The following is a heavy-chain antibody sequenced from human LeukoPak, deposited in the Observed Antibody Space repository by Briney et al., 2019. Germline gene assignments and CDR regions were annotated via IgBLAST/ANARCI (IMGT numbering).Heavy chain of an antibody. D-gene: IGHD5-24*01. J-gene: IGHJ6*02. Sequence: PPGGSLRLSCAASGFTFSSYEMTWVGQAPGKGLEGVSNISSSDTTIHYADSVKGRFTISRDNARNSLYLQMNSLRAEDTAVYYCARSRRDNYYYYYGMDVWGQGTTVTVSS. CDR3: ARSRRDNYYYYYGMDV. V-gene: IGHV3-48*03. CDR2: ISSSDTTI. CDR1: GFTFSSYE.